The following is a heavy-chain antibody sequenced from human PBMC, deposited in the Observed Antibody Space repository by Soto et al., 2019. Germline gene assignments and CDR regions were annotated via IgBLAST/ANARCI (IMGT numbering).Heavy chain of an antibody. CDR3: GGGGGGGSPRRGPYYFDY. Sequence: QVQLQESGPGLVKPSETLSLTCTVSGGSISSYYWSWIRQPPGKGLEWIGYIYYSGSTNYTPSLKSRLSISVEASKNHFPRRLGAGPGAGTAVFYWGGGGGGGSPRRGPYYFDYWGQGTLVTVSS. CDR2: IYYSGST. D-gene: IGHD3-16*01. J-gene: IGHJ4*02. CDR1: GGSISSYY. V-gene: IGHV4-59*01.